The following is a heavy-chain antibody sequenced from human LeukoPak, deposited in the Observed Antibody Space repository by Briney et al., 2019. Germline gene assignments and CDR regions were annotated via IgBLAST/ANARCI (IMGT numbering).Heavy chain of an antibody. CDR3: AKTIVVVPAAHFDY. J-gene: IGHJ4*02. CDR2: ISGSGGST. CDR1: GFTFSSYA. V-gene: IGHV3-23*01. Sequence: GGSLRLSCAASGFTFSSYAMSWVRQAPGKGLEWVSAISGSGGSTYYADSVKGRFTISRDNSKNTLYLQMNNLRAEDTAVYYCAKTIVVVPAAHFDYWGQGTLVTVSS. D-gene: IGHD2-2*01.